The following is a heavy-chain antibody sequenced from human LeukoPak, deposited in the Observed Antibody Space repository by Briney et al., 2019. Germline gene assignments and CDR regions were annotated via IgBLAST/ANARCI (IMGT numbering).Heavy chain of an antibody. J-gene: IGHJ4*02. Sequence: GGSLRLSCAASGFTFSHYYMSWVRQAPGKGLEWVANIKQDGSEQFYLDSVKGRFTISRDNAKNSLYLQMNSLRAEDTAVYYCARGGELLRPADYWGQGTLVIVSS. CDR3: ARGGELLRPADY. CDR2: IKQDGSEQ. V-gene: IGHV3-7*01. D-gene: IGHD1-26*01. CDR1: GFTFSHYY.